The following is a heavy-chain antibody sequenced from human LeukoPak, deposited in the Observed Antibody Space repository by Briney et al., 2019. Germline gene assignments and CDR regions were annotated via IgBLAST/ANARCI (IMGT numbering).Heavy chain of an antibody. J-gene: IGHJ3*02. D-gene: IGHD3-22*01. CDR2: IYYSGST. CDR3: ARGLTDSSGYYLTAFDI. CDR1: GGSISSGDYY. V-gene: IGHV4-31*03. Sequence: SETLSLTCTVSGGSISSGDYYWNWIRQHPGKGLEWIGYIYYSGSTYYNPSLKSRVTISVDTSKNQFSLKLSSVTAADTAVYYCARGLTDSSGYYLTAFDIWGQGTVVTVSS.